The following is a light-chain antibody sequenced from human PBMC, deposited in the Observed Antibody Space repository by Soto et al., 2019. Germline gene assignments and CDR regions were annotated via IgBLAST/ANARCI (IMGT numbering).Light chain of an antibody. CDR3: QQYGRSPPWT. V-gene: IGKV3-20*01. CDR2: GAS. Sequence: EIVLTQSPGTLSLSPGETATLSCRASQSVSSTYLAWYQQKPGQAPRLLIYGASSRVTGIPDRFSGSGSGPDFTLTISRLEPEDFAVYYCQQYGRSPPWTFGQGTKVEI. J-gene: IGKJ1*01. CDR1: QSVSSTY.